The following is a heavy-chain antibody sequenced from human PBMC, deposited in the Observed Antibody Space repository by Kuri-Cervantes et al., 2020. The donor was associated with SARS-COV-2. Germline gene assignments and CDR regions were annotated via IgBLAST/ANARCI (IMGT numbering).Heavy chain of an antibody. CDR2: IGYDGSRK. J-gene: IGHJ4*02. CDR3: AKEGSSGWYGGD. D-gene: IGHD6-19*01. Sequence: SLKISCEASGFIFSRYGMHWVRQAPGKGLEWVAAIGYDGSRKHYSDSLKGRFTISRDNSQNTVYLQMSTLRDDDTAVHYCAKEGSSGWYGGDWGQGALVTVSS. CDR1: GFIFSRYG. V-gene: IGHV3-30*18.